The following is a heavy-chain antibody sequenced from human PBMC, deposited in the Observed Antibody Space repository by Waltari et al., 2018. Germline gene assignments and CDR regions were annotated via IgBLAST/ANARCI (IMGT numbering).Heavy chain of an antibody. CDR2: ISSRSSYI. D-gene: IGHD3-3*01. CDR3: ARDSTYYDFWSGYYTGDYFDY. J-gene: IGHJ4*02. V-gene: IGHV3-21*01. CDR1: GFTFSSYS. Sequence: EVQLVESGGGLVKPGGSLRLSCAASGFTFSSYSMNWVRQAPGKGLVWVSSISSRSSYIYYADSVKGRFTISRDNAKNSLYLQMNSLRAEDTAVYYCARDSTYYDFWSGYYTGDYFDYWGQGTLVTVSS.